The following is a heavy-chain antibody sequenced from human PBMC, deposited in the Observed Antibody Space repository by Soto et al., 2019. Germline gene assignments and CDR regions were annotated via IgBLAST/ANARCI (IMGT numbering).Heavy chain of an antibody. Sequence: EVQLLESGGGLVQPGGSLRLSCAASGFTFSNYAMTWVRQAPGKGLEWVSTISGGGDGTFYADSVKGRFTISRDNSRNTVYLQVNSLRAEETAVYYCANKGVGSLTTYCNSGDCHYAFDIWGQGTMVTVSS. CDR2: ISGGGDGT. CDR1: GFTFSNYA. D-gene: IGHD2-21*02. CDR3: ANKGVGSLTTYCNSGDCHYAFDI. V-gene: IGHV3-23*01. J-gene: IGHJ3*02.